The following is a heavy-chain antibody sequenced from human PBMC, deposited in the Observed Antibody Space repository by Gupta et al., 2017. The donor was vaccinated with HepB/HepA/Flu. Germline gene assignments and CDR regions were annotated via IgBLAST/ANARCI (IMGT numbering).Heavy chain of an antibody. CDR3: ARHLRGNTAFDY. CDR1: DGSITSNW. J-gene: IGHJ4*02. CDR2: IFRGGST. D-gene: IGHD4-17*01. V-gene: IGHV4-4*02. Sequence: QVQLQESGPRLVRPSGTLSLTCVVSDGSITSNWWSWVRQPPGKGLEWIGEIFRGGSTTYNWFIGSRVTIFIDTSRNKFSLNLNFVTAAATAVYYCARHLRGNTAFDYWGPGARVTVSP.